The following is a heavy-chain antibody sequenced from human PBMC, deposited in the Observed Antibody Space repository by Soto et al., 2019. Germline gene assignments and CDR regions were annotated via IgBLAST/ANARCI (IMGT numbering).Heavy chain of an antibody. V-gene: IGHV3-72*01. CDR3: ASIFIYGGTTARMDV. D-gene: IGHD4-17*01. J-gene: IGHJ6*02. CDR2: TRNKANSYTT. Sequence: EVQLVESGGGLVQPGGSLRLSCAASGFTFSDHYMDWVRQAPGKGLEWVGRTRNKANSYTTEYAASVKGRFTISRDDSKNSLYLQMNSLKTEDTAVYYCASIFIYGGTTARMDVWGQGTTVTVSS. CDR1: GFTFSDHY.